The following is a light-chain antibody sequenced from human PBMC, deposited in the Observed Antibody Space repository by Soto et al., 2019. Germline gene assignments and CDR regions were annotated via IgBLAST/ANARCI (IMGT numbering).Light chain of an antibody. CDR3: QVWDTGSDHLV. CDR1: NIGSKS. J-gene: IGLJ2*01. Sequence: SYELTQPPSVAVAPGETASITCGGSNIGSKSVHWYQQKPGQAPVLVIYYDNDRPSGIPERFSGSNSGNTATLTISRVEAGDEDDYYCQVWDTGSDHLVFGGGTKLTVL. V-gene: IGLV3-21*04. CDR2: YDN.